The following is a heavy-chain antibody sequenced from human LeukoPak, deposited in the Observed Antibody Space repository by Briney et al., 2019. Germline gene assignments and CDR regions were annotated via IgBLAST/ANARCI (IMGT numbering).Heavy chain of an antibody. D-gene: IGHD5-12*01. CDR1: GGTFSSYA. V-gene: IGHV1-69*13. Sequence: GASVKASCKASGGTFSSYAISWVRQAPGQGLEWMGGIILIFGTANYAQKFQGRVTITADESTSTAYMELSSLRSEDTAVYYCAGGYASGHYYYGMDVWGQGTTVTVSS. J-gene: IGHJ6*02. CDR3: AGGYASGHYYYGMDV. CDR2: IILIFGTA.